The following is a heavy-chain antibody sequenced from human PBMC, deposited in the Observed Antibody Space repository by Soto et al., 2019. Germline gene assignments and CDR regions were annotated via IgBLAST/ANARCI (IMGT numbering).Heavy chain of an antibody. J-gene: IGHJ4*02. CDR1: GFTFSSYA. D-gene: IGHD4-17*01. CDR3: ARDGDLDY. CDR2: ISYDGSNK. V-gene: IGHV3-30-3*01. Sequence: QVQLVESGGGVVQPGRSLRLSCAASGFTFSSYAMHWVRQAPGKGLEWVAVISYDGSNKYYADSVKGRFTISRDNSKNTLYLQMNSLRAEDTAVYYCARDGDLDYWGQGTLVTVSS.